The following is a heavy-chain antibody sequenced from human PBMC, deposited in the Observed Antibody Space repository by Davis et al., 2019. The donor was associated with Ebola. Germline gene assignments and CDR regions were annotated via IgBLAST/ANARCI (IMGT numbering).Heavy chain of an antibody. D-gene: IGHD4-17*01. CDR1: GFTFSSYE. CDR3: ARERYGDPFDY. V-gene: IGHV3-48*03. J-gene: IGHJ4*02. Sequence: PGGSLRLSCAASGFTFSSYEMNWVRQAPGKGLEWVSYISSSGSTIYYADSVKGRFTISRDNAKNSLYLQMNSLRAEDTAVYYCARERYGDPFDYWGQGTLVTVSP. CDR2: ISSSGSTI.